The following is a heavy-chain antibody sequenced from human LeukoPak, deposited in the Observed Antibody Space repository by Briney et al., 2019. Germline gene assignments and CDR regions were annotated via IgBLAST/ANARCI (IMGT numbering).Heavy chain of an antibody. J-gene: IGHJ4*02. Sequence: GGSLRLSCAASGFTFSNYAMNWVRQAPGKGLEWVSTISGSGGSTYYADSVKGRFTISRDNSKNTLYLQMNSLRAEDTAVYYCAKVGIAVAGTRYFDYWGQGTLVTVSS. CDR1: GFTFSNYA. CDR2: ISGSGGST. D-gene: IGHD6-19*01. V-gene: IGHV3-23*01. CDR3: AKVGIAVAGTRYFDY.